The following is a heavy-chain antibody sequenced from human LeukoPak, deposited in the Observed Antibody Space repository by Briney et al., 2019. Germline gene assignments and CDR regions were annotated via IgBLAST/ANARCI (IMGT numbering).Heavy chain of an antibody. Sequence: GGSLRLSCAASGFTFSDYSMSWVRQAPGKGLEWISYVGSSSGNTKYADSVKGRFTISGDSAKNSVFLQMNNLRVEDTAVYYCARDHRYPFDTWGQRTLGNVSS. CDR2: VGSSSGNT. D-gene: IGHD1-26*01. J-gene: IGHJ4*02. CDR1: GFTFSDYS. CDR3: ARDHRYPFDT. V-gene: IGHV3-11*06.